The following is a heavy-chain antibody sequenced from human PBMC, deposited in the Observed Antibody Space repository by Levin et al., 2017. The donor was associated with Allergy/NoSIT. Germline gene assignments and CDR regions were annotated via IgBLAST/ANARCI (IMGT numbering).Heavy chain of an antibody. D-gene: IGHD2-21*02. CDR3: ARGSGGDDFHV. CDR2: MVSSGTT. Sequence: SQTLSLTCAVSGGSIRSGGYYWSWIRQVPGKGLEWIAYMVSSGTTYYNPPLKSRVSISIDKPENRFSLKLTSVTAADSAIYYCARGSGGDDFHVWGQGTLVTVSS. V-gene: IGHV4-31*11. J-gene: IGHJ4*02. CDR1: GGSIRSGGYY.